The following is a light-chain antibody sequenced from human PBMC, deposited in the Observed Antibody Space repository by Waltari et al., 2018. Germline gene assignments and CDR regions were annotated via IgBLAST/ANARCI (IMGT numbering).Light chain of an antibody. V-gene: IGLV4-69*01. CDR3: QTGGHGTWV. J-gene: IGLJ3*02. CDR2: INSDGSH. CDR1: SGHSSNI. Sequence: QLVLTQSPSASASLGASVKLTCTLDSGHSSNIVAWLQQQPEEGPRYLMKINSDGSHRKGDEIPDRFSGSSSGAERYLTISSVQSEDEADYYCQTGGHGTWVFGGGTKLTVL.